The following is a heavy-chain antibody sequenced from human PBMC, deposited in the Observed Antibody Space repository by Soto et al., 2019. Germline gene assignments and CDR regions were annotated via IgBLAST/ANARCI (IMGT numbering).Heavy chain of an antibody. CDR2: ISYDGSNK. CDR1: GFTLRSNA. J-gene: IGHJ3*02. V-gene: IGHV3-30-3*01. Sequence: SLSGAASGFTLRSNAMHWIRQAPGKGLEWVAVISYDGSNKYYADSVKGRFTISRDNSKNTLYLQMNSLRAEDTAVYYCARGKQWLRAFDIWGQGTIVTVSS. D-gene: IGHD6-19*01. CDR3: ARGKQWLRAFDI.